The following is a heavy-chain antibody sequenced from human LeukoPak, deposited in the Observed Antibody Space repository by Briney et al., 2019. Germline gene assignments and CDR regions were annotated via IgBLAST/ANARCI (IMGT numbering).Heavy chain of an antibody. J-gene: IGHJ5*02. CDR1: GGSISSYY. CDR2: IYYSGST. CDR3: ARDSRIAAAAPPRFDP. D-gene: IGHD6-13*01. V-gene: IGHV4-59*12. Sequence: PSETLSLTCTVSGGSISSYYWSWIRQPPGKGLEWIGYIYYSGSTNYNPSLKSRVTISVDTSKNQFSLKLSSVTAADTAVYYCARDSRIAAAAPPRFDPWGQGTLVTVSS.